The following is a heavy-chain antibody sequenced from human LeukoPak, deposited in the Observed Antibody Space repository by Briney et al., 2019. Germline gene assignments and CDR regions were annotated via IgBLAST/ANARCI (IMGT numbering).Heavy chain of an antibody. CDR1: GGSISSYY. V-gene: IGHV4-59*08. J-gene: IGHJ6*03. CDR3: ARLLWFGELEAYYYMDV. CDR2: IYYSGST. D-gene: IGHD3-10*01. Sequence: PSETLSLTCTVSGGSISSYYWSWIRQPPGKGLEWIGYIYYSGSTNYNPSLKSRVTISVDTSKNQFSLKLSSVTAADTAVYYCARLLWFGELEAYYYMDVRGKGTTVTVSS.